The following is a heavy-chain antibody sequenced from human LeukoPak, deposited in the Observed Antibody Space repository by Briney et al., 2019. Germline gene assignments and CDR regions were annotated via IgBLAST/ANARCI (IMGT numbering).Heavy chain of an antibody. V-gene: IGHV4-59*01. Sequence: PSETLSLTCTISGGSTSSYYWSWIRQPPGKGLEWIGYIYYTGSTNHNPSLKSRVTISVDTSKNQFSLKLSSVTAADTAVYYCARVVYSGYDFRGAMDVWGKGTTVTVSS. CDR1: GGSTSSYY. CDR3: ARVVYSGYDFRGAMDV. J-gene: IGHJ6*03. D-gene: IGHD5-12*01. CDR2: IYYTGST.